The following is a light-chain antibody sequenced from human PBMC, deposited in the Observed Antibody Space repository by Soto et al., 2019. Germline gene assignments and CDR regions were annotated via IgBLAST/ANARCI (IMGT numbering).Light chain of an antibody. CDR3: QQYNSWPLT. CDR2: GAS. J-gene: IGKJ4*01. Sequence: EIVMTQSPATLSVSPGERATLSCRASQIFSSNLAWYQQKPGQAPRLLIYGASTRATGIPARFSGSESGTEFTLTISSLKSEDFAVYYCQQYNSWPLTFGGGTKVEIK. CDR1: QIFSSN. V-gene: IGKV3-15*01.